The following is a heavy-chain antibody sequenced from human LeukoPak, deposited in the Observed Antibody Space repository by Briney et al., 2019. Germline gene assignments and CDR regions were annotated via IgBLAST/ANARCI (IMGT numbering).Heavy chain of an antibody. CDR3: ARKDYTSSWYFLY. Sequence: GGSLRLSCAASGFTFTSYWMSWVRQAPGKGLEWVANIKQDGNEKYYVDSVKGRFTISRDNAKNSLYLQMNSLRAEDTAVYYCARKDYTSSWYFLYWGQGTLVTVSS. J-gene: IGHJ4*02. V-gene: IGHV3-7*01. CDR1: GFTFTSYW. D-gene: IGHD6-13*01. CDR2: IKQDGNEK.